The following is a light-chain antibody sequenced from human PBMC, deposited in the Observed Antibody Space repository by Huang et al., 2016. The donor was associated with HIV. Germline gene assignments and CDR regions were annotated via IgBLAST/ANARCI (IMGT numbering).Light chain of an antibody. CDR1: KAASSDF. V-gene: IGKV3-20*01. Sequence: VVMTQSPGTLSLSPGETASLSCRASKAASSDFLAWYQHKPGQAPSLLISGPSNRATGVPDRFSGSWSGTDFTLIIDRLEPEDFALYYCQQFGYSPFTFGGGTRLEI. J-gene: IGKJ4*01. CDR3: QQFGYSPFT. CDR2: GPS.